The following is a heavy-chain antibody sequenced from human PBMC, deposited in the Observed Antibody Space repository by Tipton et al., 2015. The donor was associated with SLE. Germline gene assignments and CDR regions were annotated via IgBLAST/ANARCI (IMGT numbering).Heavy chain of an antibody. CDR2: IYYSGST. CDR3: ARESGRGAQIGLAV. J-gene: IGHJ6*01. V-gene: IGHV4-39*07. CDR1: GGSISSSSYY. D-gene: IGHD2-21*01. Sequence: TLSLTCTVSGGSISSSSYYWGWIRQPPGKGLEWIGSIYYSGSTYYNPSLKSRVTISVDTSKNQFSLKLSSVTAADTAVYYCARESGRGAQIGLAVWGKGTTVTISS.